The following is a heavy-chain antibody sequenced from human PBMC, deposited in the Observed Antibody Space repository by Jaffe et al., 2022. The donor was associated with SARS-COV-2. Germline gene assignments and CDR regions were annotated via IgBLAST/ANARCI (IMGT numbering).Heavy chain of an antibody. J-gene: IGHJ4*02. CDR1: GFTFSSYA. CDR2: ISYDGSNK. D-gene: IGHD5-12*01. V-gene: IGHV3-30*04. CDR3: ARGRWLQAPFDY. Sequence: QVQLVESGGGVVQPGRSLRLSCAASGFTFSSYAMHWVRQAPGKGLEWVAVISYDGSNKYYADSVKGRFTISRDNSKNTLYLQMNSLRAEDTAVYYCARGRWLQAPFDYWGQGTLVTVSS.